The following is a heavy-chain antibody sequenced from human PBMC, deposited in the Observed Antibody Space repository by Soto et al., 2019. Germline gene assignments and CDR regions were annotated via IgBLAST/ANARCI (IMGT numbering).Heavy chain of an antibody. CDR2: ISSSSSYI. D-gene: IGHD1-7*01. CDR3: ARDRATTFAS. J-gene: IGHJ4*02. CDR1: GFSFSSYN. V-gene: IGHV3-21*01. Sequence: EVQLVESGGGLVKPGGSLRLSCAASGFSFSSYNMNWVRQAPGKGLEWVSSISSSSSYIQYADSVRGRFTISRDNAKNSLYLQMTSLRAEDTAVYFCARDRATTFASWGQGTLVTLSS.